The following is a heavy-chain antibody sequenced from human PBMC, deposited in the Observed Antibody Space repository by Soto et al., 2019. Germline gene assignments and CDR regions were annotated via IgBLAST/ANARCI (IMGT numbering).Heavy chain of an antibody. V-gene: IGHV4-30-4*08. CDR1: GGSISSGDYY. Sequence: SETLSLTCTVSGGSISSGDYYWTWIRQPPGKGLEWLGYIYYDGTTYYNPSLKSRLTMSIDTSKNQFSLKLNSLTAADTAVYYCARDRRWLSRGPNNWFDPWGQGTLVTSPQ. D-gene: IGHD2-21*01. CDR2: IYYDGTT. J-gene: IGHJ5*02. CDR3: ARDRRWLSRGPNNWFDP.